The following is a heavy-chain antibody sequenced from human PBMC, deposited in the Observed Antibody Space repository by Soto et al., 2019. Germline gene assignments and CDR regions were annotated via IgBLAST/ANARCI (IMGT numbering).Heavy chain of an antibody. CDR3: VITMVRGVRGPLEY. Sequence: GASVKVSCKASGYTFTSYGISWVRQAPGQGLEWMGWISAYNGNTNYAQKLQGRVTMTTDTSTSTAYMELRSLRSDDTAVYYCVITMVRGVRGPLEYWGQGTLVTVSS. J-gene: IGHJ4*02. D-gene: IGHD3-10*01. CDR2: ISAYNGNT. CDR1: GYTFTSYG. V-gene: IGHV1-18*01.